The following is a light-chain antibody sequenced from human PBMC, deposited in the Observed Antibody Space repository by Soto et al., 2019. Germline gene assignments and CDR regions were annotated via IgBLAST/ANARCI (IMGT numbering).Light chain of an antibody. CDR2: DVS. J-gene: IGLJ2*01. CDR1: SSDVGGYNS. Sequence: QSALTQPASVSGSPGQSITISCTGTSSDVGGYNSVSWYQQHPGKAPKLMIYDVSNRPSGVSSRFSGSKSGNTASLTISGLQAEDEADYYGSSYTSSSTPWVFGGGTKLTVL. CDR3: SSYTSSSTPWV. V-gene: IGLV2-14*01.